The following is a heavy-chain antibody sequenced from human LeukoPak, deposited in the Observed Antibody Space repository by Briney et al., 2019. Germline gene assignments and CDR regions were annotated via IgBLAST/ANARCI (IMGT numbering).Heavy chain of an antibody. D-gene: IGHD3-10*01. Sequence: GGSLRLTCAASGFTFSKMNWVRQAPGKGLEWVSYISSSGSTIYYADSVKGRFTISRDNAKNSLYLQMNSLRAEDTAVYYCARDQAMVRGVITVDYWGQGTLVTVSS. CDR3: ARDQAMVRGVITVDY. CDR2: ISSSGSTI. V-gene: IGHV3-48*03. CDR1: GFTFSK. J-gene: IGHJ4*02.